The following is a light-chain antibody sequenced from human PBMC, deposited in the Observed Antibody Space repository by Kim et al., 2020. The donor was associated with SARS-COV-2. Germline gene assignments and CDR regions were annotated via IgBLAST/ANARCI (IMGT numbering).Light chain of an antibody. V-gene: IGKV1-33*01. CDR3: QQNDNLPIT. J-gene: IGKJ2*01. CDR1: QDIRKY. CDR2: DTS. Sequence: DIQMTQSPSSLSASVGDRVTITCQASQDIRKYLNWYQQKPGTAPKLLIYDTSNLQTGVPSRFSGSGSGTDFTFTISSLQPEDFATYYCQQNDNLPITFGPGTKLEI.